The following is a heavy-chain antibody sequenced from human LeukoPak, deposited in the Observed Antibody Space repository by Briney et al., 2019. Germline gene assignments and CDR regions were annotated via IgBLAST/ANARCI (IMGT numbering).Heavy chain of an antibody. CDR3: AKDRTMIVVSLNWFDP. Sequence: GGSLRLSCAASGFTFSSYAMSWVRQAPGKGLEWVSAISGSGGSTYYADSVKGRFTISRDNSRNTLYLQMNSLRAEDTAVYYCAKDRTMIVVSLNWFDPWGQGTLVTVSS. D-gene: IGHD3-22*01. CDR1: GFTFSSYA. CDR2: ISGSGGST. J-gene: IGHJ5*02. V-gene: IGHV3-23*01.